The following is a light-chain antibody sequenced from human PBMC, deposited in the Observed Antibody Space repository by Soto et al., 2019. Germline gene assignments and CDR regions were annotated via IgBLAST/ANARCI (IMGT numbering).Light chain of an antibody. Sequence: ALTQPASVSGSPGQSITISCTGTSSDVGGYNYVSWYQQHPGKAPKLMIYEVSNRPSGVSNRFSGSKSGNTASLTVSGLQAEDEADYYCSSYTSSSTFYVFGTGTKVTVL. CDR1: SSDVGGYNY. CDR3: SSYTSSSTFYV. J-gene: IGLJ1*01. V-gene: IGLV2-14*01. CDR2: EVS.